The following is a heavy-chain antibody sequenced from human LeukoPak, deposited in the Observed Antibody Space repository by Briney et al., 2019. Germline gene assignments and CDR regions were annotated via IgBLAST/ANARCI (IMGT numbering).Heavy chain of an antibody. CDR2: INPNSGGT. CDR3: ARDRGLYYDILTGLSAYYGMDV. V-gene: IGHV1-2*02. Sequence: ASVKVSFKASGYTFTGYYMHWVRQAPGQGLEWMGWINPNSGGTKYAQKFQGRGTMTRDTSMSPAYMELSRMSSDDTAVYYCARDRGLYYDILTGLSAYYGMDVWGQGTTVTVSS. J-gene: IGHJ6*02. D-gene: IGHD3-9*01. CDR1: GYTFTGYY.